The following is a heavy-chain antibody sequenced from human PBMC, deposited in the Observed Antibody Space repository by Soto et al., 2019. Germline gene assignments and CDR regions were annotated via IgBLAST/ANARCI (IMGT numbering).Heavy chain of an antibody. CDR3: ARDDYYDSSGYYLTHFDY. CDR1: GFTFSSYS. Sequence: GSLRLSCAASGFTFSSYSMNWVRQAPGKGLEWVSSISSSSSYIYYADPVKGRFTISRDNAKNSLYLQMNSLRAEDTAVYYCARDDYYDSSGYYLTHFDYWGQGTLVTVSS. CDR2: ISSSSSYI. D-gene: IGHD3-22*01. V-gene: IGHV3-21*01. J-gene: IGHJ4*02.